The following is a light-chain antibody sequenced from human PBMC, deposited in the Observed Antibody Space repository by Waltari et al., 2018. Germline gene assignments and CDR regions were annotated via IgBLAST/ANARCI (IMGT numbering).Light chain of an antibody. Sequence: QSVLTQPPSVSGAPGQRVTISCSGTKSNIGADFAVHWYQQVPGPAPKLLLHSFSNRPSGVSDRFSGFKSGASASLVITGLQAEDEAMYYCQSYDTTLSAVVFGGGTRLTV. CDR3: QSYDTTLSAVV. V-gene: IGLV1-40*01. J-gene: IGLJ2*01. CDR1: KSNIGADFA. CDR2: SFS.